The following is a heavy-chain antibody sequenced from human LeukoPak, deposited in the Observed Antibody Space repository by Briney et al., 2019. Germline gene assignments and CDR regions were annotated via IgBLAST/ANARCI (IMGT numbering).Heavy chain of an antibody. CDR1: GGSISSYY. J-gene: IGHJ5*02. CDR2: IYYSGST. V-gene: IGHV4-59*12. Sequence: PSETLSLTCTVSGGSISSYYWSWIRQPPGKGLEWIGYIYYSGSTNYNPSLKSRVNISVDTSKNQFSLKLSSVTAADTAVYYCARGRLHARWFDPWGQGTLVTVSS. D-gene: IGHD3-16*01. CDR3: ARGRLHARWFDP.